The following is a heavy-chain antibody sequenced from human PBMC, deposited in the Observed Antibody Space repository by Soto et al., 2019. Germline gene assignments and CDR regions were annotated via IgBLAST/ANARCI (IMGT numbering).Heavy chain of an antibody. V-gene: IGHV3-21*01. J-gene: IGHJ4*02. CDR1: GFTFSSYS. CDR2: ISSSSSYI. CDR3: ARDLYYYDSRDDY. D-gene: IGHD3-22*01. Sequence: GGSLRLSCAASGFTFSSYSMNWVRQAPGKGLEWVSSISSSSSYIYYADSVKGRFTISRDNAKNSLYLQMNSLRAEDTAVYYCARDLYYYDSRDDYWGQGTLVTVSS.